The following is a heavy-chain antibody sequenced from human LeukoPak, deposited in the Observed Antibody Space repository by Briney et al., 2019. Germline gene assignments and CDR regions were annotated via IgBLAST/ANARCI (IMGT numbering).Heavy chain of an antibody. CDR3: TRLFSNGWYRGYIDS. Sequence: GGSLRLSCAASGFTFSSYEMNWVRQAPGKGLEWVSYISSSGSTIYYADSVKGRFTISRDNAKNSLDLQMNSLRAEDTAVYYCTRLFSNGWYRGYIDSWGQGTLVTVSS. CDR1: GFTFSSYE. V-gene: IGHV3-48*03. D-gene: IGHD6-19*01. J-gene: IGHJ4*02. CDR2: ISSSGSTI.